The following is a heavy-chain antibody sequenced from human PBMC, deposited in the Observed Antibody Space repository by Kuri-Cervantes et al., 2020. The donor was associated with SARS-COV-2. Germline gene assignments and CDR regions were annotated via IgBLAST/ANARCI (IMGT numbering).Heavy chain of an antibody. J-gene: IGHJ4*02. V-gene: IGHV3-30*02. CDR2: IRYDGSNK. CDR3: AKDTSGFQSYYFDY. CDR1: GFTFSSYG. D-gene: IGHD5-12*01. Sequence: GGSLRLSCAASGFTFSSYGMHWVRQAPGKGLEWVAFIRYDGSNKYYADSVKGRFTISRDNSKNTLYLQMNSLRTEDTALYYCAKDTSGFQSYYFDYWGQGTLVTVSS.